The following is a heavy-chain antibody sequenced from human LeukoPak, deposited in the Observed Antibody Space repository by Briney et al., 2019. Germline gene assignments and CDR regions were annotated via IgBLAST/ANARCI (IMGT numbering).Heavy chain of an antibody. J-gene: IGHJ6*02. CDR2: TYYRSKWYN. CDR3: ARDLVVAAPPYYYYGMDV. CDR1: GDSVSSNSAA. V-gene: IGHV6-1*01. D-gene: IGHD6-25*01. Sequence: SQTLSLTCTISGDSVSSNSAAWNWIRQSPSRGLEWLGRTYYRSKWYNDYAVSVKSRIPINPDTSKNQFSLQLNSVTPEDTAVYYCARDLVVAAPPYYYYGMDVWGQGTTVTVSS.